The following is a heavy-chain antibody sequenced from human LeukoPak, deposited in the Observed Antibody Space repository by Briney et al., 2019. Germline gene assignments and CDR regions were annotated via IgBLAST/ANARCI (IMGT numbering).Heavy chain of an antibody. J-gene: IGHJ3*02. CDR2: VYHSGSA. CDR3: AVGLHSGQFAFDI. V-gene: IGHV4-38-2*01. CDR1: GYSISRGLY. Sequence: SETLSLTCSVSGYSISRGLYWGWIRPPPGKGLEWIGSVYHSGSAYYNPSLKSRVTISVDTSKNQFSLKLTSVTAADTAVYYCAVGLHSGQFAFDIWGQGTMVTVSS. D-gene: IGHD5-24*01.